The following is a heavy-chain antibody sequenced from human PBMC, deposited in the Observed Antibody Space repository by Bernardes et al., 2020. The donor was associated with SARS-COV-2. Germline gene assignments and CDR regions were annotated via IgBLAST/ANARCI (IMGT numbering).Heavy chain of an antibody. V-gene: IGHV3-30*04. J-gene: IGHJ6*03. CDR1: GFTFSSSA. CDR3: ASLGYCSSTSCAWNYYYYYMDV. Sequence: GGSLFLSCAASGFTFSSSAMHWVRQAPGPGLAWVAVISYDGSNKYYADSVKGRFTISRDNSKNTLYLQMNSLRAEDTAVYYCASLGYCSSTSCAWNYYYYYMDVWGKGTTVTVSS. D-gene: IGHD2-2*01. CDR2: ISYDGSNK.